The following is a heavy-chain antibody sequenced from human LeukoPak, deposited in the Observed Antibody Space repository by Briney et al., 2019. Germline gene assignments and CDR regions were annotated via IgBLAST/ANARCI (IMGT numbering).Heavy chain of an antibody. V-gene: IGHV4-34*01. J-gene: IGHJ5*02. CDR3: ARVINLNSSGWYILQRVFDP. CDR1: GGSFSDCY. D-gene: IGHD6-19*01. CDR2: INHSGST. Sequence: PSETLSLTCAVYGGSFSDCYWSWIRQSPGKGLEWIGEINHSGSTNYNPSLKSRVTISVDTPKNQFSLKLSSVTAADTAVYYCARVINLNSSGWYILQRVFDPWGQGTLVTVSS.